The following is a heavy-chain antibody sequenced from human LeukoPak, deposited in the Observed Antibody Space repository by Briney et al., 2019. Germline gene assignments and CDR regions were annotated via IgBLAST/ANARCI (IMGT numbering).Heavy chain of an antibody. CDR3: ARLGPAGIFDYCYSMDV. CDR2: IYYSGST. J-gene: IGHJ6*03. V-gene: IGHV4-30-4*07. CDR1: GGSISSGGYS. Sequence: SQTLSLTCAVSGGSISSGGYSWSWIRQPPGKGLEWIGYIYYSGSTYYNPSLKSRVTISVDTSKNQFSLKLSSVTAADTAVYYCARLGPAGIFDYCYSMDVWGKGSTVTVSS. D-gene: IGHD6-13*01.